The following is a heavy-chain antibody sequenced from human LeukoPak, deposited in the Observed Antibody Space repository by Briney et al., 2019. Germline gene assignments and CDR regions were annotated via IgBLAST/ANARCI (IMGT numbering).Heavy chain of an antibody. CDR1: GGSISSYY. V-gene: IGHV4-59*08. J-gene: IGHJ1*01. CDR2: IYYSGST. D-gene: IGHD3-3*01. Sequence: PSETLSLTCTVSGGSISSYYWSWIRQPPGKGLEWIGYIYYSGSTNYNPSLKSRVTISVDTSKNQFSLKLSSVTAADTAVYYCARGRHEWSFKPSLYFQHWGQGTLVTVSS. CDR3: ARGRHEWSFKPSLYFQH.